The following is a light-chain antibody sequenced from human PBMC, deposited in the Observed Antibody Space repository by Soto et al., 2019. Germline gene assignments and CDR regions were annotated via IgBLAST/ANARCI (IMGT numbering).Light chain of an antibody. CDR1: QSISSW. J-gene: IGKJ5*01. CDR3: QQYNSYPYT. Sequence: QSPSTLSAAVGDRVTITCRASQSISSWLAWYQQKPGKAPKLLIYDASSLESGVPSRFSGSGSGTEFTLTISSLQPDDFATYYCQQYNSYPYTFGQGTRLEIK. V-gene: IGKV1-5*01. CDR2: DAS.